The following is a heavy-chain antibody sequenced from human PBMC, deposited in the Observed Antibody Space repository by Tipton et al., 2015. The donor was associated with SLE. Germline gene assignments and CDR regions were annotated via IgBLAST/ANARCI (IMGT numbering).Heavy chain of an antibody. Sequence: GSLRLSCAASGFTVSSNYMSWVRQAPGKGLAWVSVIYSGGSTYYADSVKGRFTISRDNSKNTLYLQMNSLRAEDTAVYYCAKNRYYYDSSGYWGYWGQGTLVTVSS. CDR3: AKNRYYYDSSGYWGY. V-gene: IGHV3-53*01. J-gene: IGHJ4*02. CDR2: IYSGGST. CDR1: GFTVSSNY. D-gene: IGHD3-22*01.